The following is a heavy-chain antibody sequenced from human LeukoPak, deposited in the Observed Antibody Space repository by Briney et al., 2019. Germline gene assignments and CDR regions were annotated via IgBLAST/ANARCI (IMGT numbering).Heavy chain of an antibody. V-gene: IGHV1-18*01. CDR2: ISAKNGNT. Sequence: PQASVKVSCKASGFIFTDYGISWVRQAPGQGLEWMGWISAKNGNTNYAQKFQGRVTMTTDTSMTTAYMELRSLTYDDTAVYDCATTKSAMVSCFDPWGQGTLVTVSS. CDR3: ATTKSAMVSCFDP. CDR1: GFIFTDYG. J-gene: IGHJ5*02. D-gene: IGHD5-18*01.